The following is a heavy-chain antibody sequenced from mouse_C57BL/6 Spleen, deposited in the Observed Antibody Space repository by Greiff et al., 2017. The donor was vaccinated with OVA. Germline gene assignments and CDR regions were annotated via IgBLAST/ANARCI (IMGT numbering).Heavy chain of an antibody. D-gene: IGHD1-1*01. CDR2: IYPGDGDT. Sequence: LQESGPELVKPGASVKISCKASGYAFSSSWMNWVKQRPGKGLEWIGRIYPGDGDTNYNGKFKGKATLTADKSSSTAYMQLSSLTSEYSAVYFCARGKDCGSLYFDVWGTGTTVTVSS. V-gene: IGHV1-82*01. CDR1: GYAFSSSW. J-gene: IGHJ1*03. CDR3: ARGKDCGSLYFDV.